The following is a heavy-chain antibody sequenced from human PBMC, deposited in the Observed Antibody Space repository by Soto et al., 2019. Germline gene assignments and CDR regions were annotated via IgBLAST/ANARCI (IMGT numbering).Heavy chain of an antibody. D-gene: IGHD3-16*01. CDR2: ISPYTGNT. CDR1: GYIFVNYG. J-gene: IGHJ6*02. V-gene: IGHV1-18*01. CDR3: VMVDNYVTPTPQDV. Sequence: QVQLVQSGDEVKKPGASVKVSCKASGYIFVNYGIACVRQAPGQGLEWMGWISPYTGNTHSATQVQGRLTMTTDTSPSTAYMDLGSLTSDDTAVYYCVMVDNYVTPTPQDVWGQGTTVTVSS.